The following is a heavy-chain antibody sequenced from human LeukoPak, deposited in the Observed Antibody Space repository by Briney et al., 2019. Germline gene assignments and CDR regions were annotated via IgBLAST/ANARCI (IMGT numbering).Heavy chain of an antibody. J-gene: IGHJ4*02. CDR1: GFTFSSYA. Sequence: PGGSLRLSCAASGFTFSSYAMSWVRQAPGKGLEWVSDINNSAGSTYYADSVKGRFTISRDNSKNTLYLQMDSLRAEDTAVYYCAKRAGGGYYTWSFDYWGRGTLVTVSS. V-gene: IGHV3-23*01. CDR2: INNSAGST. CDR3: AKRAGGGYYTWSFDY. D-gene: IGHD3-22*01.